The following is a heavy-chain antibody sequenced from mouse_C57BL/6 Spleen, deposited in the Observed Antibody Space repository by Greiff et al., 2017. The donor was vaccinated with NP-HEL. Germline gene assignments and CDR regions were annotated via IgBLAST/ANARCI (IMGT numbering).Heavy chain of an antibody. CDR3: TKGYLDY. Sequence: EVQLQQSGAELVRPGASVKLSCTASGFNIKDDYMHWVKQRPEQGLEWIGWIDPENGDTEYASKFQGKATITADTSSNTAYLQLSSLTSEDTAVYYCTKGYLDYWGQGTSVTVSS. D-gene: IGHD2-3*01. CDR2: IDPENGDT. V-gene: IGHV14-4*01. CDR1: GFNIKDDY. J-gene: IGHJ4*01.